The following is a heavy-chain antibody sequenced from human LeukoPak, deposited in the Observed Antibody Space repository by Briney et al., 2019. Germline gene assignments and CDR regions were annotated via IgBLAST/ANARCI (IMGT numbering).Heavy chain of an antibody. CDR2: ISSSGSTK. J-gene: IGHJ4*02. V-gene: IGHV3-48*04. CDR3: AREEGLDY. D-gene: IGHD5-12*01. Sequence: HPGGSLRLSCAASGFTFSSFGMHWVRQAPGKGLEWVSYISSSGSTKEYADSVKGRFTISRDNAKNSLYLQMNSLRVEDTAVYYCAREEGLDYWGQGTLVTVSS. CDR1: GFTFSSFG.